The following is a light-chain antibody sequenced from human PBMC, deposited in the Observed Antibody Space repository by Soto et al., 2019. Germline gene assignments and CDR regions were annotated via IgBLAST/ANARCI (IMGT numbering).Light chain of an antibody. CDR1: QSLRSSY. J-gene: IGKJ2*01. V-gene: IGKV3-20*01. CDR3: QQHGTSPYT. CDR2: GAS. Sequence: PGERATLSCWASQSLRSSYLAWYQRKPGQAPRLLMFGASRRATGIPDRFNGSGSGTDFILTISRLEPEDVAVYYCQQHGTSPYTFGQGTVLEIE.